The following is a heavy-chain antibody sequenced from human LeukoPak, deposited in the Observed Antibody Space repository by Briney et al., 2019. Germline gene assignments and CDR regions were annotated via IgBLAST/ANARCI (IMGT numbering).Heavy chain of an antibody. CDR2: IYSSGST. CDR1: GFTFSSYA. J-gene: IGHJ4*02. Sequence: GGSLRLSCAASGFTFSSYAMHWVRQAPGKGLEWVSVIYSSGSTYYADSVKGRFTISRDNSKNTLHLQMNTLRAEDTAVYYCAKDLSLIGLYYDFWSGYPRFDYWGQGTLVTVSS. CDR3: AKDLSLIGLYYDFWSGYPRFDY. D-gene: IGHD3-3*01. V-gene: IGHV3-NL1*01.